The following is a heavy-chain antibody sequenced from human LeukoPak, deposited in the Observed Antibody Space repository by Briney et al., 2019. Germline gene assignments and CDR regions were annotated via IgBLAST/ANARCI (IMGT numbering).Heavy chain of an antibody. CDR1: GGTFSSYA. D-gene: IGHD6-13*01. V-gene: IGHV1-69*05. Sequence: SVKVSCKASGGTFSSYAISWVRQAPGQGLEWMGRIIPIFGTANYAQKFQGRVTITTDESTSTAYMELSSLRSEDTAVYHCARAIAAAGYFDYWGQGTLVTVSS. CDR3: ARAIAAAGYFDY. CDR2: IIPIFGTA. J-gene: IGHJ4*02.